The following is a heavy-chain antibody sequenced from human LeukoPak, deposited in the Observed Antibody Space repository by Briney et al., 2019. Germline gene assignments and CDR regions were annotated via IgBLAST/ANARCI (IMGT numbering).Heavy chain of an antibody. Sequence: GGSLGLSCAASGFSFSDHYMDWVRLAPGKGVEWVGRIKNKANSYGTDYAASVKGRFTLSRDDSKDSLYLQMNSLRSEDTALYYCTRVRLGAATRYFDYWGQGTLVTVSS. CDR1: GFSFSDHY. CDR2: IKNKANSYGT. J-gene: IGHJ4*02. CDR3: TRVRLGAATRYFDY. D-gene: IGHD1-26*01. V-gene: IGHV3-72*01.